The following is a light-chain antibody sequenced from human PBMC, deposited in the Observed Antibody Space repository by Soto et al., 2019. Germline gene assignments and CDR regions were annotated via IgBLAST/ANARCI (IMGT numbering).Light chain of an antibody. J-gene: IGLJ2*01. CDR1: NVGSRS. CDR3: QVWEATGDQVV. Sequence: SSELTQPPSVSVAPGETARISCGGNNVGSRSVHWYQQKPGQAPFLVIYYDSDRPSGIPERFSGSNSGNTATLIISRVEDGDEADYYCQVWEATGDQVVFGGGTKLTVL. V-gene: IGLV3-21*01. CDR2: YDS.